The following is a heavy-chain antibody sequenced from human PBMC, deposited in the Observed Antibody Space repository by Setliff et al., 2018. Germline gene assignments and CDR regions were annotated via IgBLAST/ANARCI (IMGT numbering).Heavy chain of an antibody. CDR1: GGSISSYY. D-gene: IGHD5-12*01. Sequence: SETLSLTCTVSGGSISSYYWSWIRQPPGKGLEWIGYINHSGSTYYNPSLKSRVTISVDTSKNQFSLKLSSVTAADTAVYYCARGWLRFGYFDYWGQGTLVTVSS. CDR3: ARGWLRFGYFDY. CDR2: INHSGST. J-gene: IGHJ4*02. V-gene: IGHV4-59*08.